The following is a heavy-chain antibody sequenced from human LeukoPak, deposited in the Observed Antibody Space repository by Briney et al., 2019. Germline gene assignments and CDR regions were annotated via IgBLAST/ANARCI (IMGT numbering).Heavy chain of an antibody. CDR3: ARMRMGASSGSYYKYYYYGMDV. J-gene: IGHJ6*02. V-gene: IGHV2-70*11. D-gene: IGHD3-10*01. CDR1: GFSLSTSGMC. CDR2: IDWDDDK. Sequence: SGPTLVNPTQTLTLTCTFSGFSLSTSGMCVSWIRQPPGKALEWLARIDWDDDKYYSTSLKTRLTISKDTSKNQVVLTMTNMDPVDTATYYCARMRMGASSGSYYKYYYYGMDVWGQGTTVTVSS.